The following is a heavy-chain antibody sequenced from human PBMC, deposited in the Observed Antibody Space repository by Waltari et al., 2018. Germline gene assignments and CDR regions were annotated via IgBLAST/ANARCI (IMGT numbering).Heavy chain of an antibody. V-gene: IGHV1-2*06. CDR2: INPHSRDT. CDR3: ARDLGSDYGNRDY. D-gene: IGHD4-17*01. CDR1: GYTFTGYY. J-gene: IGHJ4*02. Sequence: QVHLVQYGAEVKKPGASVKVSCTASGYTFTGYYIQWVRRAHGQGLEWMGRINPHSRDTNYAQKFQGRVTLTRDTSINTAYMELSSLKADDTAVYYCARDLGSDYGNRDYWGQGTLVTVPS.